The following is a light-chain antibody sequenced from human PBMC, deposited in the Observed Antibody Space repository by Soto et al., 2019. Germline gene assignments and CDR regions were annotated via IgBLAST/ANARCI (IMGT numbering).Light chain of an antibody. CDR1: SSDVGSYNL. CDR3: CSYAGSSTLV. Sequence: QSALTQPASVSGSPGQSITISCTGTSSDVGSYNLVSWYQQHPGKAPKLMIYEVNKRPSGVSNRFSGSESGNTASLTISGLQAEDEADYYCCSYAGSSTLVFGGGTKLTVL. V-gene: IGLV2-23*02. CDR2: EVN. J-gene: IGLJ2*01.